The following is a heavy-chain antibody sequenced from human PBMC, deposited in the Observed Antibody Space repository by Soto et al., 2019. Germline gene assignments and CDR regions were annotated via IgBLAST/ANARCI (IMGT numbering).Heavy chain of an antibody. CDR3: ARDPGGDFWSGYYTRHTYNWFDP. J-gene: IGHJ5*02. D-gene: IGHD3-3*01. V-gene: IGHV7-4-1*01. Sequence: ASVKVSCKASGYTFTSYAMNWVRQAPGQGLEWMGWINTNTGNPTYAQGFTGRFVFSLDTSVSTAYLQICSLKAEDTAVYYCARDPGGDFWSGYYTRHTYNWFDPWGQGTLVTVSS. CDR2: INTNTGNP. CDR1: GYTFTSYA.